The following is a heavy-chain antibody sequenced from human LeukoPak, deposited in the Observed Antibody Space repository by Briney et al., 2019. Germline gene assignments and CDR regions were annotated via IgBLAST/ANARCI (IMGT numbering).Heavy chain of an antibody. CDR3: ASYYYDRSGYSYYFDY. D-gene: IGHD3-22*01. V-gene: IGHV4-59*01. CDR1: GGSISSYY. CDR2: IYYSGST. J-gene: IGHJ4*02. Sequence: PSETLSLTCTVSGGSISSYYWSWIRQPPGKGLEWIGYIYYSGSTNYNPSLKSRVTISVDTSKNQFSLKLSSVTAADTAVYYCASYYYDRSGYSYYFDYWGQGTLVTVSS.